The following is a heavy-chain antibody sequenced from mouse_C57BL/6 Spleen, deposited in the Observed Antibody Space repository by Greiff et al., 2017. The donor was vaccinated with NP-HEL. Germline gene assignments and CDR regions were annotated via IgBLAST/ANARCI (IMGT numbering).Heavy chain of an antibody. D-gene: IGHD2-5*01. CDR2: IRNKANNHAK. CDR1: GFTFSDAW. J-gene: IGHJ4*01. V-gene: IGHV6-6*01. Sequence: EVKLVESGGGLVQPGGSMKLSCAASGFTFSDAWMDWVRPSPGKGLEWVAEIRNKANNHAKYYAESVKGRFTISRDDSKSSVYLQMNNLRAEDTGIYYCTSYYSNYGYYAMDYWGQGTSVTVSS. CDR3: TSYYSNYGYYAMDY.